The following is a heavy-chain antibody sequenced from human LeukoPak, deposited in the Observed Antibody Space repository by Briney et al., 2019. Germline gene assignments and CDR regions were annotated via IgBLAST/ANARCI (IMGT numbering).Heavy chain of an antibody. CDR3: AKDLVYWGQYS. CDR1: GFTFSSYG. J-gene: IGHJ4*02. CDR2: ISYDGSHK. V-gene: IGHV3-30*18. Sequence: PGRSLRLSCAASGFTFSSYGMHWVRQAPGKGLEWVAVISYDGSHKYYADSVKGRFTISRDNSKNTLYLQMNSLRAEDTAVYYCAKDLVYWGQYSWGQGTLVTVSS. D-gene: IGHD1-26*01.